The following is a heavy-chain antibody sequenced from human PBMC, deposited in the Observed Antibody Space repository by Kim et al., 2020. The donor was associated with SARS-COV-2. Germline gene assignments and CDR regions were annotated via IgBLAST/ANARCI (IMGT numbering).Heavy chain of an antibody. Sequence: SVEGRFTISRDNAKHSLYLQMNSLRAEDTAVYYCARDPRDSGYDQGKFGYWGQGTLVTVSS. V-gene: IGHV3-11*01. J-gene: IGHJ4*02. CDR3: ARDPRDSGYDQGKFGY. D-gene: IGHD5-12*01.